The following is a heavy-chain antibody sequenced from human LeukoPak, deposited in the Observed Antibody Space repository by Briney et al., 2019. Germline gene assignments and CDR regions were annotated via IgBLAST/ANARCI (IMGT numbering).Heavy chain of an antibody. Sequence: PETLSLACTVSGGSISSSSYYWGWIRQPPGKGLEWIGSIYYSGSTYYNPSLKSRVTISVDTSKNQFSLKLSSVTAADTAVYYCARHLGYCSSTSCSRPDWFDPWGQGTLVTVSS. CDR3: ARHLGYCSSTSCSRPDWFDP. CDR2: IYYSGST. D-gene: IGHD2-2*01. CDR1: GGSISSSSYY. V-gene: IGHV4-39*01. J-gene: IGHJ5*02.